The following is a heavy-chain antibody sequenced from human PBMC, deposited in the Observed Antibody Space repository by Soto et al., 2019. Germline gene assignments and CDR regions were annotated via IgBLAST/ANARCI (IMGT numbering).Heavy chain of an antibody. CDR1: GVTFSNYA. CDR2: LSGSGGTT. CDR3: AKQRADYGSGADTFYFDS. V-gene: IGHV3-23*01. J-gene: IGHJ4*02. D-gene: IGHD3-10*01. Sequence: VGSLRLSCTVSGVTFSNYAMNWVRQAPGKGLEWVSSLSGSGGTTYYADSVKGRFIISRDNSKNTLYLLMNSLRAEDTALYYCAKQRADYGSGADTFYFDSWGQGALVTVSS.